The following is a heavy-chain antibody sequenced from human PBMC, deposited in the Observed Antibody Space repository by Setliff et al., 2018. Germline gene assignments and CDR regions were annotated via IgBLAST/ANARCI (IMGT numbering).Heavy chain of an antibody. CDR2: IIPIFGTA. CDR1: GGTFSSYA. Sequence: SVKVSCKASGGTFSSYAISWVRQAPGQGLEWMGGIIPIFGTANYAQKFQGRVTITADESTSTAYMELSSLRSEDTAVYYCARSLSFLGGYYYYYMDVWGKGTTVTVS. V-gene: IGHV1-69*13. CDR3: ARSLSFLGGYYYYYMDV. J-gene: IGHJ6*03. D-gene: IGHD3-16*02.